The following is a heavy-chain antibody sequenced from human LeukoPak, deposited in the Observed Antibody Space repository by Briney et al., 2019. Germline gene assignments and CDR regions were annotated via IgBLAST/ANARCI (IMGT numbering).Heavy chain of an antibody. V-gene: IGHV1-46*01. J-gene: IGHJ4*02. CDR3: AKDETTVVTVPDY. CDR1: GYSFSSYY. D-gene: IGHD4-23*01. CDR2: INPSGGST. Sequence: ASVKVPCKASGYSFSSYYMHWVRQAPGQGLEWMGIINPSGGSTSYAQKFQVRVTMTRDMSTSTVYMELSSLRSEDTAVYYCAKDETTVVTVPDYWGQGTLVTVSS.